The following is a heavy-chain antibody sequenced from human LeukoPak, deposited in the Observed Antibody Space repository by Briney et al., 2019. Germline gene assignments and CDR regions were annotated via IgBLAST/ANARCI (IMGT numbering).Heavy chain of an antibody. CDR2: INTADGNT. Sequence: GASVKVSCKASGYTFTSYAMHWVRQAPGQGLEWMGWINTADGNTKYSQKFQGRVTITSDTSASIVYLELTSLRSEDTAVYYCARPGASSPGNWFASWGQGTLVTVSS. V-gene: IGHV1-3*04. J-gene: IGHJ5*01. CDR3: ARPGASSPGNWFAS. CDR1: GYTFTSYA. D-gene: IGHD6-13*01.